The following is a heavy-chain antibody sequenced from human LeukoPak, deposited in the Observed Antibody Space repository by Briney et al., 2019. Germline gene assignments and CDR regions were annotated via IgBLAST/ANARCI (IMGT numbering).Heavy chain of an antibody. D-gene: IGHD6-19*01. Sequence: SGGSLRLSCAASGFTFSNAWMNWVRQAPGKGLEWVGRIKSKTDGGTTGFAAPVKGRFTISRDDSQNTLYLQMNSLKTEDTAVYYCTTEGRVAGTQNPFDYWGQGTLATVSS. CDR1: GFTFSNAW. J-gene: IGHJ4*02. CDR2: IKSKTDGGTT. CDR3: TTEGRVAGTQNPFDY. V-gene: IGHV3-15*07.